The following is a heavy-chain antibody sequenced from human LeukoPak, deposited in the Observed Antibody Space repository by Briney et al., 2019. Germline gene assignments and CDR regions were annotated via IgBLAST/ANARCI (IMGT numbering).Heavy chain of an antibody. V-gene: IGHV4-59*08. Sequence: SETLSLTCTVSGGSISSYYWSWIRQPPGKGLEWIGEIYYSGSTNYNPSLKSRVTISVATSKNQFSLKLSSVTAADTAVYYCARRRGDFGSGELNIWGQGTVVTVSS. D-gene: IGHD3-10*01. CDR2: IYYSGST. CDR3: ARRRGDFGSGELNI. J-gene: IGHJ3*02. CDR1: GGSISSYY.